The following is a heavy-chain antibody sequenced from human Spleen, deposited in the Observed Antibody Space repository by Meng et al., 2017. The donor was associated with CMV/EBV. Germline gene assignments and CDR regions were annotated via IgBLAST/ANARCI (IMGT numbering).Heavy chain of an antibody. CDR3: ARGTTSSPSYDKSRWYFDL. CDR1: GGSITSYY. V-gene: IGHV4-34*01. J-gene: IGHJ2*01. D-gene: IGHD3-3*01. Sequence: SETLSLTCTVSGGSITSYYWSWIRQPPGKGLEWIGEINHSGSTNYNPSLKSRVTISVDTSKNQFSLKLSSVTAADTAVYYCARGTTSSPSYDKSRWYFDLWGRGTLVTVSS. CDR2: INHSGST.